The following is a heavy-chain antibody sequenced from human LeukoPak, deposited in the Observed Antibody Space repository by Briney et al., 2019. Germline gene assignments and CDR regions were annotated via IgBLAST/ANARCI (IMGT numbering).Heavy chain of an antibody. J-gene: IGHJ4*02. Sequence: GGSLRLSCAASGFTFSSYSMNWVRQAPGKGLEWVSSISSNTNYIYYAESVKGRFTISRDNAKNSLYLQMNSLRAEDTAVYYCARSGSYYRSGSYYSDYWGQGTLVTVSS. V-gene: IGHV3-21*01. D-gene: IGHD3-10*01. CDR3: ARSGSYYRSGSYYSDY. CDR2: ISSNTNYI. CDR1: GFTFSSYS.